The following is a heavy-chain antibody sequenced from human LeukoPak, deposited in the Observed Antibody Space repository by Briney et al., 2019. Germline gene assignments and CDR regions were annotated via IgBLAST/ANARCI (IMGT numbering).Heavy chain of an antibody. CDR2: ISGGAYST. V-gene: IGHV3-23*01. CDR1: GFTVSSFG. J-gene: IGHJ4*02. Sequence: GGSLRLPCAASGFTVSSFGMSWVRQAPGKGLQWVSAISGGAYSTYYADSVKGRFTISRDNSKNTLYLQMNSLRAEDTAVYYCAKDSPVLTYWGQGTLVTVSS. CDR3: AKDSPVLTY.